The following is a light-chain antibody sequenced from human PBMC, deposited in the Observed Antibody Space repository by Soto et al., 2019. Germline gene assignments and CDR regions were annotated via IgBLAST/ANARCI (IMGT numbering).Light chain of an antibody. Sequence: VMTQAPATLSVSPGERATLSCRASQTINNYVAWYQLKDGQVPRLLIYGASTRAADVPARFSGGGSGTDFTLSISRLEPEDSAVYYCHLYGRALRTFGQGTKVDIK. CDR3: HLYGRALRT. V-gene: IGKV3-15*01. J-gene: IGKJ1*01. CDR2: GAS. CDR1: QTINNY.